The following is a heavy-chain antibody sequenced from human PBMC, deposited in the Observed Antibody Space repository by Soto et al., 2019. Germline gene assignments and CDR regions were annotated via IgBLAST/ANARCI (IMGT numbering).Heavy chain of an antibody. Sequence: QVQLVQSGAEVKKPGASVKVSCKASGYTFTSYGISWVRQAPGQGLEWMGWISAYNGNTNYAQKLQGRVTMTTDTATSPSYMEMRSLRSDDTGVHYCASTGIYSGMYHDYGMDVWGQGTTVTVSS. J-gene: IGHJ6*02. CDR2: ISAYNGNT. CDR3: ASTGIYSGMYHDYGMDV. CDR1: GYTFTSYG. D-gene: IGHD1-26*01. V-gene: IGHV1-18*01.